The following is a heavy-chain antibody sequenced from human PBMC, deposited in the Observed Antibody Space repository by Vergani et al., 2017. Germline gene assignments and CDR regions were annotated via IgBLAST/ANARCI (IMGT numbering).Heavy chain of an antibody. Sequence: EVQLVESGGGLVQPGGSLRLSCAASGFTFSSYWMHWVRQAPGKGLVWVSRINSDGSSTSYADSVKGRFTISGDNAKNTLYLQMNSLRAEDTAVYYCARAGYSSSYRVLYYYYYMDVWGKGTTVTVSS. CDR2: INSDGSST. CDR3: ARAGYSSSYRVLYYYYYMDV. J-gene: IGHJ6*03. V-gene: IGHV3-74*01. D-gene: IGHD6-6*01. CDR1: GFTFSSYW.